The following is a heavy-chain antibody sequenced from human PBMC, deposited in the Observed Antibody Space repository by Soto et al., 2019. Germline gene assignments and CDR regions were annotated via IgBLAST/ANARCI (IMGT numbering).Heavy chain of an antibody. CDR2: ISSTGGSA. V-gene: IGHV3-23*01. Sequence: EVQLLESGGGLVEPGGSLRLSCAASGFTFSTYAMTWVRQAPGKGLEWVSAISSTGGSAYYADSVRGRFTISRDNSKNTLSLQMNSLRAEDTAVYYCAKAPRLWFGTYYFDYWGQGTPVTVSS. J-gene: IGHJ4*02. D-gene: IGHD3-10*01. CDR1: GFTFSTYA. CDR3: AKAPRLWFGTYYFDY.